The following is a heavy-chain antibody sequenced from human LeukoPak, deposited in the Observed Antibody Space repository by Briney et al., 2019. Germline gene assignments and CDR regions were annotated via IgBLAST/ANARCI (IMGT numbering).Heavy chain of an antibody. Sequence: SETLSLTCTVSGGSISSSSYYWGWIRQPPGNGLEWIGSIYYSGSTYYNPSLKSRVTISVDTSKNQFSLKLSSVTAADTAVYYCARHGPDYGDFGYWYFDLRGRGTLVTVSS. CDR2: IYYSGST. J-gene: IGHJ2*01. CDR1: GGSISSSSYY. D-gene: IGHD4-17*01. V-gene: IGHV4-39*01. CDR3: ARHGPDYGDFGYWYFDL.